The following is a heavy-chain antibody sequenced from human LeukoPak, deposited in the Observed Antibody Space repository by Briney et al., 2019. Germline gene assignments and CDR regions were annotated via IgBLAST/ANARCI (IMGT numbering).Heavy chain of an antibody. J-gene: IGHJ4*02. CDR3: ARFYDRIGPHFDY. D-gene: IGHD3-22*01. Sequence: SETPCPSRTVSGAATSTYSRSWIWQPPGKGLEWIGDIHYSGSTNYNPSLKSRVTISVDTSKNHVSLKLSSVTAADTAVYYCARFYDRIGPHFDYCAKENLVTVSS. CDR1: GAATSTYS. CDR2: IHYSGST. V-gene: IGHV4-59*01.